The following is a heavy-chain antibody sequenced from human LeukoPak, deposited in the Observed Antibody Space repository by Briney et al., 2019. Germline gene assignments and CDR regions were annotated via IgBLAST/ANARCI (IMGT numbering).Heavy chain of an antibody. CDR3: ARAYQPLGGLSLPDY. D-gene: IGHD3-16*02. CDR2: INPNTGNP. CDR1: GYIFTSYF. J-gene: IGHJ4*02. Sequence: ASVKVSCKASGYIFTSYFMHWVRQAPGQGLEWMGWINPNTGNPTYAPGFTGRIVFSLDTSVSTAYLQISGLKADDTAVYYCARAYQPLGGLSLPDYWGQGTLVSVFS. V-gene: IGHV7-4-1*02.